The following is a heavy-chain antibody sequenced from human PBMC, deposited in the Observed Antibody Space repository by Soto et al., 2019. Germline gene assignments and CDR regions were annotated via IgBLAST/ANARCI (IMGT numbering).Heavy chain of an antibody. CDR2: IYYSGST. CDR1: GGSISSSSYY. CDR3: ARHNSNRIYLDY. V-gene: IGHV4-39*01. Sequence: SETLSLTCTVSGGSISSSSYYWGWIRQPPGKGLEWIGSIYYSGSTYYNPSLKSRVTISVDTSKNQFSLKLSSVTAADTAVYYCARHNSNRIYLDYWGQGTLVTVSS. J-gene: IGHJ4*02. D-gene: IGHD4-4*01.